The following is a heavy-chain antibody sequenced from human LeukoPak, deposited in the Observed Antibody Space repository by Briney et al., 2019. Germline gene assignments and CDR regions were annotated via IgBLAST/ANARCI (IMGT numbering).Heavy chain of an antibody. CDR3: AKDSHGSLNN. Sequence: GGSLTLSCAASGFTFSSNDMSWVRQAPGKGLEWVSAISSSGGSTYYADSVKGTFTISTDNSKNTLYLQMSSRSAEDAAVYCGAKDSHGSLNNWGERGLGSVSS. CDR2: ISSSGGST. V-gene: IGHV3-23*01. CDR1: GFTFSSND. D-gene: IGHD3-10*01. J-gene: IGHJ1*01.